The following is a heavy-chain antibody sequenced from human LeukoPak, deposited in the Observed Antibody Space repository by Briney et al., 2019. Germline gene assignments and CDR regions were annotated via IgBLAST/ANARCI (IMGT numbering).Heavy chain of an antibody. J-gene: IGHJ4*02. CDR1: GDSVSSNSAA. CDR2: TYYRSKWYN. Sequence: SRTLSLTCAISGDSVSSNSAAWSWIRQSPSRGLEWLGRTYYRSKWYNDYAVSMRGRIIINPDTSKNHFFLQLNSVTPEDTGIYYCAGQKNGWIDYWGQGTLVTVSP. D-gene: IGHD6-19*01. CDR3: AGQKNGWIDY. V-gene: IGHV6-1*01.